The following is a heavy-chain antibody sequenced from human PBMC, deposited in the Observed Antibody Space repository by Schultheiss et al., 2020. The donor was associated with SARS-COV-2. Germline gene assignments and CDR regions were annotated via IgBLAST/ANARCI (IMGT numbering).Heavy chain of an antibody. CDR2: IRSKANSYAT. CDR1: GFTFSSYA. D-gene: IGHD2-15*01. J-gene: IGHJ6*02. CDR3: TTDCSGGSCPFYYYYGMDV. Sequence: GGSLRLSCAASGFTFSSYAMSWVRQASGKGLEWVGRIRSKANSYATAYAASVKGRFTISRDDSKNTLYLQMNSLKTEDTAVYYCTTDCSGGSCPFYYYYGMDVWGQGTTVTVSS. V-gene: IGHV3-73*01.